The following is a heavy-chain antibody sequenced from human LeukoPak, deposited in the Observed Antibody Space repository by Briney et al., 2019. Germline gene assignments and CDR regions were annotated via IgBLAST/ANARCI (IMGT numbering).Heavy chain of an antibody. CDR3: ARPYYGDYQFDY. D-gene: IGHD4-17*01. CDR2: INSDGSST. V-gene: IGHV3-74*01. J-gene: IGHJ4*02. CDR1: GFTFSSFW. Sequence: PGRSLRLSCAASGFTFSSFWMHWVRQVPGKGLVWVSRINSDGSSTSYADSVKGRFTISRDNAKNTLYLHMNSLRAEDTAVYYCARPYYGDYQFDYWGRGTLVTVSS.